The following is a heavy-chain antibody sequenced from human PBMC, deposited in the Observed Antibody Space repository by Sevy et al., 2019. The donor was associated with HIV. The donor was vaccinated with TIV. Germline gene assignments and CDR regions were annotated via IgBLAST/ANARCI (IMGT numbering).Heavy chain of an antibody. CDR2: IYSDGST. Sequence: QLGGSLRLSCAASGFPVSSNYMSWVRQAPGKGLEWVSVIYSDGSTYHADSVKGRFTISRDNSKNTPYLQMNSLRVEDTAVYYCARGKSGYGYGLDYWGQGTLVTVSS. CDR3: ARGKSGYGYGLDY. D-gene: IGHD5-18*01. V-gene: IGHV3-66*01. CDR1: GFPVSSNY. J-gene: IGHJ4*02.